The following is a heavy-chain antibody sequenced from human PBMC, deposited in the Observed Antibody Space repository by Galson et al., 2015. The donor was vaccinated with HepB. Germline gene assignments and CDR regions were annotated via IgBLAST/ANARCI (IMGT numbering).Heavy chain of an antibody. CDR2: IYHSGST. CDR3: ARGRDGYNPY. D-gene: IGHD5-24*01. Sequence: TLSLTCAVSGGSISSGGYSWSWIRQPPGKGLEWIGYIYHSGSTYYNPSLKSRVTISVDRSKNQFSLKLSSVTAADTAVYYCARGRDGYNPYWGQGTLVTVSS. V-gene: IGHV4-30-2*01. CDR1: GGSISSGGYS. J-gene: IGHJ4*02.